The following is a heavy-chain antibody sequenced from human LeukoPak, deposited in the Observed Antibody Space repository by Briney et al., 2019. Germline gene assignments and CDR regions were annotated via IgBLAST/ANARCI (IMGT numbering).Heavy chain of an antibody. Sequence: SETLSLXCTVSGGSISSYYWSWIRQPAGKGLEWIGRIYTSGSTNYNPSLKSRVTMSVDTSKNQFSLKLSSVTAADTAVYYCARNTGYCTNGVCFDDLDYWGQGTLVTVSS. CDR3: ARNTGYCTNGVCFDDLDY. V-gene: IGHV4-4*07. D-gene: IGHD2-8*01. CDR2: IYTSGST. CDR1: GGSISSYY. J-gene: IGHJ4*02.